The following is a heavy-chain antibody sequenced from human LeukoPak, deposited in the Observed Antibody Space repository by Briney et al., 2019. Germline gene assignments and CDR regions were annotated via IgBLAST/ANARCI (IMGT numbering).Heavy chain of an antibody. D-gene: IGHD7-27*01. CDR1: GFTFNILA. V-gene: IGHV3-23*01. Sequence: GGSLRLSCAASGFTFNILAITWPPQAPGRGLEWVSVISPNGDSTFYAASVKGRFTISRDNSKNMVFLQMDSLGAEDMAVYYCARNWGLDYWGQGTLVTVSS. CDR3: ARNWGLDY. J-gene: IGHJ4*02. CDR2: ISPNGDST.